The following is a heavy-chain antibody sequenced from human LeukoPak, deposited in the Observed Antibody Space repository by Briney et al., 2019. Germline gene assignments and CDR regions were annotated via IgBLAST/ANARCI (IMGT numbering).Heavy chain of an antibody. Sequence: GGSLRLSCAASGFTFTSYAMGWVRQAPGKGLEWVSAISGSGSSIYYADSVKGRFTISRDNSKNTLYLQMNSLKAEDTAVYYCAKGEDVDTAIDYWGQGTLVTVSS. J-gene: IGHJ4*02. CDR2: ISGSGSSI. CDR1: GFTFTSYA. CDR3: AKGEDVDTAIDY. D-gene: IGHD5-18*01. V-gene: IGHV3-23*01.